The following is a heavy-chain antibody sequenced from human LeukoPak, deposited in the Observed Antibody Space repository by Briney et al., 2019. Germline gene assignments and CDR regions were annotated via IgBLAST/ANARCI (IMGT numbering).Heavy chain of an antibody. J-gene: IGHJ4*02. CDR3: AREGGYSHGCIDN. V-gene: IGHV3-21*01. D-gene: IGHD5-18*01. CDR1: GFTFSSYS. CDR2: ISSSSSSYI. Sequence: GGSLRLSCAASGFTFSSYSMNWVRQAPGKGLEWVSSISSSSSSYIYYADSVKGRFTVSRDNAKNSLYLQMNSLRAEDTAVYYCAREGGYSHGCIDNWGQGTLVTVSS.